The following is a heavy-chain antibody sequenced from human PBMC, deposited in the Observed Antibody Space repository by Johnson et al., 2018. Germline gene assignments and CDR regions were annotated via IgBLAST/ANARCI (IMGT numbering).Heavy chain of an antibody. D-gene: IGHD3-22*01. CDR2: ISGSGGSA. V-gene: IGHV3-23*04. Sequence: VQLVESGGGLVQXGGSXRLXCAASGFTFSSYAMSWVRQAPGKGLEWVSAISGSGGSAHYADSVKGRFTMSRDSSKNTLFLQMKSLRAEDSAVYYCAKGGRAYKYDTSGSSYFDYWGQGTLVTVSS. CDR3: AKGGRAYKYDTSGSSYFDY. CDR1: GFTFSSYA. J-gene: IGHJ4*02.